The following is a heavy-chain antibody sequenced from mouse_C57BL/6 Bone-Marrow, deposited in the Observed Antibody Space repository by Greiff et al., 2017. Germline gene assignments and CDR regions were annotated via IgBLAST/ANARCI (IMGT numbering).Heavy chain of an antibody. V-gene: IGHV1-55*01. CDR2: IYPGRGST. Sequence: QVQLQQPGAELVKPGASVKMSCKASGYTFTSYWITWVKQRPGQGLEWIGDIYPGRGSTNYNEKFKSKATLTVDTSSSTAYLQLSSLTSEDSAVYDDAIAYDSNYWYVEVWGRGTAVTVSS. CDR1: GYTFTSYW. CDR3: AIAYDSNYWYVEV. D-gene: IGHD2-5*01. J-gene: IGHJ1*03.